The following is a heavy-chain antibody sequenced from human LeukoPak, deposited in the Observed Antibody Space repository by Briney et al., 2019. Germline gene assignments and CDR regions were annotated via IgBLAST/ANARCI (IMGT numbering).Heavy chain of an antibody. J-gene: IGHJ4*02. V-gene: IGHV3-74*01. Sequence: GGSLRLSCAASGFTFSSYWMHWVRHAPGKGLVWVSRINSDGSSTSYADSVKGRFTISRDNAKNTLYLQMNSLRAEDTAVYYCAREAGNYYDSSGLAPFDYWGQGTLVTVSS. CDR1: GFTFSSYW. D-gene: IGHD3-22*01. CDR3: AREAGNYYDSSGLAPFDY. CDR2: INSDGSST.